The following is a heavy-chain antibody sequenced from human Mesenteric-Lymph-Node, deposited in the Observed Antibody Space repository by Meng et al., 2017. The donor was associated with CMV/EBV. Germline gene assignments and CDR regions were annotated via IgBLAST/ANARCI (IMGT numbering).Heavy chain of an antibody. CDR1: GDSVSSNSAA. CDR3: ARDRVTGTTAVAVDWFDP. Sequence: SQTLSLTCAISGDSVSSNSAAWNWIRQSPSRGLEWLGRTYYRSKWYNDYAVSVKSQITINPDTSKNQFSLQLNSVTPEDTAVYYCARDRVTGTTAVAVDWFDPWGQGTLVTVSS. CDR2: TYYRSKWYN. D-gene: IGHD1-7*01. V-gene: IGHV6-1*01. J-gene: IGHJ5*02.